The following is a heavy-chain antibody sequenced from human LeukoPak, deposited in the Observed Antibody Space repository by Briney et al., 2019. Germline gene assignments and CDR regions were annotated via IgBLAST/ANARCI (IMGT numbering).Heavy chain of an antibody. J-gene: IGHJ4*02. CDR3: ARDRGNDY. V-gene: IGHV4-59*11. CDR2: IYYSGST. CDR1: GGSISSHY. D-gene: IGHD3-10*01. Sequence: SETLSLTCTVSGGSISSHYWSWIRQPPGKGLEWIGYIYYSGSTNYNPSLKSRVTISADTSKNQFSLKLSSVTAADTAVYYCARDRGNDYWGQGTLVTVSS.